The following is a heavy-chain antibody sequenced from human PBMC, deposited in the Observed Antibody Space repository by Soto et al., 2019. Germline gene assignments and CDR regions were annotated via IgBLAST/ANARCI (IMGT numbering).Heavy chain of an antibody. CDR1: GGTLNSYT. D-gene: IGHD3-16*01. CDR2: IIPVFGTT. Sequence: QVQLVQSGAEVKKPGSSVRVSCKASGGTLNSYTISWVRQAPGQGLEWMGGIIPVFGTTDYAQKFQGRVTITADQATGTAYLELCSLRAEDTAIYYCSISNSDGRGEFWGQGTLVTVSS. V-gene: IGHV1-69*01. J-gene: IGHJ4*02. CDR3: SISNSDGRGEF.